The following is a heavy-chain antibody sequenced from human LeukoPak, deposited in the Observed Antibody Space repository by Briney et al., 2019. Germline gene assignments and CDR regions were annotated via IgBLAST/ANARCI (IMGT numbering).Heavy chain of an antibody. D-gene: IGHD6-19*01. CDR3: ARGRGYSSFDY. Sequence: ASVKVSCKASGYTFTSYGISWVRQAPGQGLEWMGWISAYNGNTNYAQKFQGRVTITTDESTSTAYMELSSLRSEDTAVYYCARGRGYSSFDYWGQGTLVTVSS. J-gene: IGHJ4*02. V-gene: IGHV1-18*01. CDR1: GYTFTSYG. CDR2: ISAYNGNT.